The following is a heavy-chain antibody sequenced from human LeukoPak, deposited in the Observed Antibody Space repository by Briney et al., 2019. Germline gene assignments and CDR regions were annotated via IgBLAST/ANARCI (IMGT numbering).Heavy chain of an antibody. CDR2: IYHSGST. CDR3: ARDSSGYRYWFDP. Sequence: SETLSLTCTVSGYSISSGYYWGWIRPPPGKGLEWIGSIYHSGSTYYNPSLKSRVTISVDTSKNQFSLKLSSVTAADTAVYYCARDSSGYRYWFDPWGQGTLVTVSS. D-gene: IGHD3-22*01. V-gene: IGHV4-38-2*02. J-gene: IGHJ5*02. CDR1: GYSISSGYY.